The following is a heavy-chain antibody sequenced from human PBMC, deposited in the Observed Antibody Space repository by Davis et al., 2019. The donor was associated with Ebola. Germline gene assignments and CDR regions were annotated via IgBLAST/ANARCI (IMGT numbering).Heavy chain of an antibody. CDR3: ARGGASSRYFDY. D-gene: IGHD6-13*01. CDR2: IYYSGST. J-gene: IGHJ4*02. V-gene: IGHV4-59*01. CDR1: GGSISNYY. Sequence: MPSETLSLTCTVSGGSISNYYWSWIRQPPGKGLEWIGYIYYSGSTTYNPSLKSRVTISVDTSKNQFSLKLTSVTAADTAVYYCARGGASSRYFDYWGQGALVTVSS.